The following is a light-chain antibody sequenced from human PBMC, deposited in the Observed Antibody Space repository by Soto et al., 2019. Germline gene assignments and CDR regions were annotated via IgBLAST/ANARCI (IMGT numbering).Light chain of an antibody. J-gene: IGKJ1*01. CDR2: AAS. CDR1: QSVSKY. CDR3: QQYDNWPRT. Sequence: EIVLTQSPGTLSFSPGERATLFCRASQSVSKYLGWYQQKPGQAPRLLIYAASNRATGIPARFSGSGSGTEFTLTISSLKSEDFAVYYCQQYDNWPRTFGQGTKVDIK. V-gene: IGKV3-15*01.